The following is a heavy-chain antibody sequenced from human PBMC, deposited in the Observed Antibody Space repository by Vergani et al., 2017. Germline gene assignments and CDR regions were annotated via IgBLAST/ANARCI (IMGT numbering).Heavy chain of an antibody. CDR3: ARGLTIFGVVITSYYYYYYYMDV. D-gene: IGHD3-3*01. Sequence: QVQLVQSGAEVKKPGASVKVSCKASGYTFTSYDINWVRQATGQGLEWMGWMNPNSGNTGYAQKFQGRVTMTRNTSISTAYMELSSLRSEDTAVYYCARGLTIFGVVITSYYYYYYYMDVWGKGTTVTVSS. CDR2: MNPNSGNT. CDR1: GYTFTSYD. V-gene: IGHV1-8*01. J-gene: IGHJ6*03.